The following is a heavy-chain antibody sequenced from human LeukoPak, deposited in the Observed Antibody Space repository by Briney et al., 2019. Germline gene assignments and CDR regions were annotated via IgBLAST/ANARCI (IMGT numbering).Heavy chain of an antibody. V-gene: IGHV4-38-2*02. J-gene: IGHJ4*02. D-gene: IGHD3/OR15-3a*01. Sequence: SETLSLTCTVSGYSISSGFYWGWIRQPPGKGLEWIGSIYHSGSTYYNPSLKSRVTISVDTSKNQFSLKLSSVTAADTAVYYCARQTGSGLFILPGGQGTLVTVSS. CDR2: IYHSGST. CDR3: ARQTGSGLFILP. CDR1: GYSISSGFY.